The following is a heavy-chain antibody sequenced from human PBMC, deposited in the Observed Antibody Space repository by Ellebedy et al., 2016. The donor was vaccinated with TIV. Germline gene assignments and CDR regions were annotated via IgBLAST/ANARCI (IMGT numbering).Heavy chain of an antibody. CDR2: ISAYNGNT. CDR3: ARDSRSLAKGVAARYYYFGMEV. J-gene: IGHJ6*02. Sequence: AASVKVSCKASGYTFTSYGISWVRQAPGQGLEWMGWISAYNGNTNYAQKLQGRVTMTTDTSTSTAYMELRSLRSDDTAVYSCARDSRSLAKGVAARYYYFGMEVWGQGTTVTVSS. D-gene: IGHD6-19*01. CDR1: GYTFTSYG. V-gene: IGHV1-18*04.